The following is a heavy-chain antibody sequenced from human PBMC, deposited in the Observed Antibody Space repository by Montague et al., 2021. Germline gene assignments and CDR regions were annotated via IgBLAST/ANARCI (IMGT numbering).Heavy chain of an antibody. Sequence: SLRLSCAASGFPFSTFPMHLFRQAPVKGLEWVALISHDGSNKYYADSVRGRFTVSRDNSKNTLYLQTSSLRADDTAVYYCARWRVYYDSSGYAAWGRGTLVTVSS. CDR2: ISHDGSNK. CDR3: ARWRVYYDSSGYAA. V-gene: IGHV3-30-3*01. J-gene: IGHJ5*02. D-gene: IGHD3-22*01. CDR1: GFPFSTFP.